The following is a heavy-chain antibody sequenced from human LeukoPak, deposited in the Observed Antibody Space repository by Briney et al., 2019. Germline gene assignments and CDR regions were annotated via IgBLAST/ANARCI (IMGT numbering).Heavy chain of an antibody. J-gene: IGHJ4*02. CDR1: GFTFSNYW. Sequence: GGSLRLSCAASGFTFSNYWMHWVRQDPLKGLVWVSRINSDGGSTGYADSVKGRFTISRDNAKNTLYLQMNSLRAEDTALYYCARGGTSGSLIYWGQGTLVAVSS. D-gene: IGHD1-26*01. CDR3: ARGGTSGSLIY. CDR2: INSDGGST. V-gene: IGHV3-74*01.